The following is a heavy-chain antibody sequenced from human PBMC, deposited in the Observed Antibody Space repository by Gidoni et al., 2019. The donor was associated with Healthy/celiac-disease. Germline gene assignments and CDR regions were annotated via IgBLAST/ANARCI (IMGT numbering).Heavy chain of an antibody. Sequence: QVQLVQSGAEVKKPGASVKVSCKASGYTFTSYAMHWVRQAPGQRLEWMGWINAGNGNTKYSQKFQGRVTITRDTSASTAYMELSSLRSEDTAVYYCARGYSSSWYGGEPFDYWGQGTLVTVSS. D-gene: IGHD6-13*01. CDR3: ARGYSSSWYGGEPFDY. V-gene: IGHV1-3*01. J-gene: IGHJ4*02. CDR2: INAGNGNT. CDR1: GYTFTSYA.